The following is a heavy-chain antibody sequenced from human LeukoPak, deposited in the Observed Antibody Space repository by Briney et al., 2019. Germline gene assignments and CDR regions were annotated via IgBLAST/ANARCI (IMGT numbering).Heavy chain of an antibody. CDR1: GFTFSSYG. J-gene: IGHJ4*02. CDR3: AKAYGSGWYYYFGY. CDR2: IRPDGSNK. Sequence: PGGSLRLSCAASGFTFSSYGMHWVRQAPGKGLEWVAFIRPDGSNKYYADSVKGRFTISRDNSKNTLYLQMSSLRAEDTAVYYCAKAYGSGWYYYFGYWGQGTLVTVSS. V-gene: IGHV3-30*02. D-gene: IGHD6-19*01.